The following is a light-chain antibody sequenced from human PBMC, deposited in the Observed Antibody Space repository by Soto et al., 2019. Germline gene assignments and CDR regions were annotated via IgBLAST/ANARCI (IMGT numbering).Light chain of an antibody. V-gene: IGLV1-40*01. CDR1: SSNIGAGND. CDR3: QSYDSSLSGSGV. CDR2: ATS. Sequence: QSVLTQPPSVSGAPGQRGTISCTGSSSNIGAGNDVHWYQHLPGTAPKLVIYATSNRPSGVPDRFSGSKSGTSASLAITGLQAEDEAHYYCQSYDSSLSGSGVFGNGTKVTVL. J-gene: IGLJ1*01.